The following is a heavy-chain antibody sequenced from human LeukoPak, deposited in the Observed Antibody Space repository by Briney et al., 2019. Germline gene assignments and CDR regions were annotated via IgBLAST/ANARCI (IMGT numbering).Heavy chain of an antibody. J-gene: IGHJ4*02. CDR1: GGSISSYY. D-gene: IGHD5-24*01. CDR2: IHYSGST. CDR3: ARFYDRRDRYYFDY. Sequence: SETLSLTCTVSGGSISSYYWSWIRQPPGKGLEWIGYIHYSGSTNYNPSLKSRVTISVDTSKNQFSLKLSSVTAADTAVYYCARFYDRRDRYYFDYWGQGTLVTVSS. V-gene: IGHV4-59*01.